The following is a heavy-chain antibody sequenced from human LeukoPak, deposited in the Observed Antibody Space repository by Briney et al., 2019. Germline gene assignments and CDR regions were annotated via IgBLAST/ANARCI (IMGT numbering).Heavy chain of an antibody. CDR3: ARGPAYYYDSSGYYSDYYYYMDV. V-gene: IGHV1-8*03. Sequence: GASVKVSCKASGYTFTSYDINWVRQATGQGLEWMGWMNPNSGNTGYAQKFQGRVTITRNTSISTAYMELSRLRSDDTAVYYCARGPAYYYDSSGYYSDYYYYMDVWGKGTTVTISS. CDR1: GYTFTSYD. J-gene: IGHJ6*03. CDR2: MNPNSGNT. D-gene: IGHD3-22*01.